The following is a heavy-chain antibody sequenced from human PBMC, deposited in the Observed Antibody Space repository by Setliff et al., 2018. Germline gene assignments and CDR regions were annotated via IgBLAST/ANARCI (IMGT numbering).Heavy chain of an antibody. J-gene: IGHJ3*02. CDR2: INTGSGNT. CDR1: GYTFTSYA. CDR3: TRIKSSLVRGVISAFDI. V-gene: IGHV1-3*04. Sequence: ASVKVFCKASGYTFTSYAMRWVRQAPGQRLEWMGWINTGSGNTKYSQQFQGRVTITRDTSANTAYMELSSLRSEDTAVYYCTRIKSSLVRGVISAFDIWGQGTMVTVS. D-gene: IGHD3-10*01.